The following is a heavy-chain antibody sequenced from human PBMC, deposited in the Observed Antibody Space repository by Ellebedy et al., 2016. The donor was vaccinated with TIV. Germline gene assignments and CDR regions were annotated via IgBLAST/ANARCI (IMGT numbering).Heavy chain of an antibody. J-gene: IGHJ4*02. V-gene: IGHV3-30*03. CDR3: ARDSMVRGVIITGHD. D-gene: IGHD3-10*01. Sequence: GESLKISCAASGFTFSSYGMHWVRQAPGKGLEWVAVISYDGSNKYYADSVKGRFTISRDNSKNTLYLQMNSLRAEDTAVYYCARDSMVRGVIITGHDWGQGTLVTVSS. CDR1: GFTFSSYG. CDR2: ISYDGSNK.